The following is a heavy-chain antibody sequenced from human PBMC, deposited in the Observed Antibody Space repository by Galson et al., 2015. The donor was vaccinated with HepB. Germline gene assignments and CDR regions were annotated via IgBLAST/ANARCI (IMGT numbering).Heavy chain of an antibody. CDR2: INTNTGNP. J-gene: IGHJ6*02. V-gene: IGHV7-4-1*02. Sequence: SVKVSCKASGYTFTSYAMNWVRQAPGQGLEWMGWINTNTGNPTYAQGFTGRFVFSLDTSVSTAYLQISSLKAEDTAVYYCAREPTQYSSGYYYYYGMDVWGQGTTVTVSS. D-gene: IGHD6-19*01. CDR1: GYTFTSYA. CDR3: AREPTQYSSGYYYYYGMDV.